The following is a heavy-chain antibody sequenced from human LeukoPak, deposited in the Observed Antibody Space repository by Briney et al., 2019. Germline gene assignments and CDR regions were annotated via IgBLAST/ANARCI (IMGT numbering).Heavy chain of an antibody. CDR1: GGSFSGYY. Sequence: SETLSLTCAVYGGSFSGYYWSWIRQPPGKGLEWIGEINGGGRTDYNPSLKSRVTISVDTSKNQFSLKLSSVTAADTAVYYCARDRSTLGYFDYWGQGTLVTVSS. J-gene: IGHJ4*02. CDR3: ARDRSTLGYFDY. V-gene: IGHV4-34*01. CDR2: INGGGRT. D-gene: IGHD2/OR15-2a*01.